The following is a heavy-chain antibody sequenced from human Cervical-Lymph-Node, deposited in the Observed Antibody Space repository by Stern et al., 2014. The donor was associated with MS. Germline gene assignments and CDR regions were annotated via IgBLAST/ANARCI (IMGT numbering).Heavy chain of an antibody. CDR3: EKGLGYCSGGSCYLNYYGVDI. D-gene: IGHD2-15*01. J-gene: IGHJ6*02. CDR1: GVSMRNNY. CDR2: IYYSGDT. V-gene: IGHV4-59*01. Sequence: QLQLQESGPGLVKPSETLSLTCTVSGVSMRNNYWSWIRQPPGKGLEWIGYIYYSGDTNYNHSRKSRVAISTDTSKNQFSLRLSSVAAADTAVYYCEKGLGYCSGGSCYLNYYGVDIWGLGTTVTVSS.